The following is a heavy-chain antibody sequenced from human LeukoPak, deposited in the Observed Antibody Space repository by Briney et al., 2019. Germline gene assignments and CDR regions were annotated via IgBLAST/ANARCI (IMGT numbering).Heavy chain of an antibody. V-gene: IGHV3-11*04. CDR2: ISSRGGNI. Sequence: GGSLRLSCAASGFPFSDYHMSWIRQAPGKGLEWVSYISSRGGNIYYVDSVKGRFTISRDNAKNSLYLQMNSLRAEDTAVYYCARQYSGSYPDYWGQGTLVTVSS. D-gene: IGHD1-26*01. CDR1: GFPFSDYH. J-gene: IGHJ4*02. CDR3: ARQYSGSYPDY.